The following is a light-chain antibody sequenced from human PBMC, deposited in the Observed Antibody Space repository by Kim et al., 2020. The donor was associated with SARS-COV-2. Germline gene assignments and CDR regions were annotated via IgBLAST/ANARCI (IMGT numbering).Light chain of an antibody. Sequence: SPGESAPLSCRASESVSSYLAWYQQNPGQAPRLLMYDASNRATGIPARFSGSGSGTDFTLTIGSLEPEDFAVYYCQERSNWPRMYTFGRGTKLEI. CDR2: DAS. CDR1: ESVSSY. J-gene: IGKJ2*01. CDR3: QERSNWPRMYT. V-gene: IGKV3-11*01.